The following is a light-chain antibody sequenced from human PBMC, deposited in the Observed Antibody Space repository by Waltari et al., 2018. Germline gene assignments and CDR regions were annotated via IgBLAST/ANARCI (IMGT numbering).Light chain of an antibody. CDR1: QSVSSSY. V-gene: IGKV3-20*01. Sequence: EIVLTQSPGTLSLSPGERATLSCRASQSVSSSYLAWYQQKPGPAPRVLIHGASNRATGIPDRFSGSGSGTDFTLTISRLEPEDFAVYYCQQYGSSPWTFGQGTKVEIK. J-gene: IGKJ1*01. CDR3: QQYGSSPWT. CDR2: GAS.